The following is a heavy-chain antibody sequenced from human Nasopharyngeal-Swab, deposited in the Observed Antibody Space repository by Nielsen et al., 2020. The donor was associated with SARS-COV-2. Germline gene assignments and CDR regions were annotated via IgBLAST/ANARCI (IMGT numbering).Heavy chain of an antibody. J-gene: IGHJ4*02. CDR3: SSWRPAAGAAPLDY. CDR1: GFTSGDYA. Sequence: FLRLSSKASGFTSGDYAMSWLPQAPGMGLESVGFNRSKGYGWTTEYVTSVKGRSTISRDDSKSIAYLQMDSLKTEDTAVYYCSSWRPAAGAAPLDYWGQGTLVTVSS. V-gene: IGHV3-49*03. CDR2: NRSKGYGWTT. D-gene: IGHD2-2*01.